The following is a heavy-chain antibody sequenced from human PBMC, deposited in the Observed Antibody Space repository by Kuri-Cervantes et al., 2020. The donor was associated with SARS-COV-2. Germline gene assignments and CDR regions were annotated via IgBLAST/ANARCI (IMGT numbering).Heavy chain of an antibody. D-gene: IGHD2-15*01. CDR3: AHEAEGVVAATPGAPYFDY. V-gene: IGHV2-5*02. CDR1: GFSLSTSGMC. J-gene: IGHJ4*02. Sequence: SGPTLVKPTQTLTLTCTFSGFSLSTSGMCVSWIRQPPGKALEWLALIYWDDDKRYSPSLKSRLTITKDTSKNQVVLTMTYMDPVDTATYYCAHEAEGVVAATPGAPYFDYWGQGTLVTVSS. CDR2: IYWDDDK.